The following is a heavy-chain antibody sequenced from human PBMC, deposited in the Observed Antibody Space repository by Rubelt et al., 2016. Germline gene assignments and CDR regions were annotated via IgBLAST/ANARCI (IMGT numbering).Heavy chain of an antibody. V-gene: IGHV4-4*08. CDR1: GVSVRTSY. Sequence: QVQLQESGPGLVKHSETLSLTCTVSGVSVRTSYWSWIRQSPGKGLEWIGEIKPSGRPNYNPSIKRLVTIAEEASKNQFSLKMKAVTAADTAVYYSARRFYSDDSCYSVDYWGQGTLITVSS. CDR2: IKPSGRP. D-gene: IGHD5-12*01. CDR3: ARRFYSDDSCYSVDY. J-gene: IGHJ4*02.